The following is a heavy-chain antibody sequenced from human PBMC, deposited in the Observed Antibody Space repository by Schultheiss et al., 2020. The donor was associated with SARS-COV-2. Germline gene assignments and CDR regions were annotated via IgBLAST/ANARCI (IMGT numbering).Heavy chain of an antibody. CDR2: IYYSGST. D-gene: IGHD1-1*01. V-gene: IGHV4-31*11. CDR3: ARVRTGTFDY. J-gene: IGHJ4*02. Sequence: SETLSLTCAVYGGSFSGYYWSWIRQHPGKGLEWIGYIYYSGSTYYNPSLKSRVTISVDTSKNQFSLKLSSVTAADTAVYYCARVRTGTFDYWGQGTLVTVSS. CDR1: GGSFSGYY.